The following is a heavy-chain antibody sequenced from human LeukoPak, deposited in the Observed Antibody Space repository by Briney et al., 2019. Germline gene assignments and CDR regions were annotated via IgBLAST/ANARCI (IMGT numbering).Heavy chain of an antibody. CDR2: IYYSGST. CDR1: GGSISSDGYY. Sequence: SETLPVTFTVSGGSISSDGYYWSWIRQHPGKGLEWIGYIYYSGSTYYNPSLKSRVTISVDTSHNQFSLKLSSVTAADTAVYYCARDNYGAKTFFFWGERTLVTVSS. D-gene: IGHD4-23*01. V-gene: IGHV4-31*03. J-gene: IGHJ4*02. CDR3: ARDNYGAKTFFF.